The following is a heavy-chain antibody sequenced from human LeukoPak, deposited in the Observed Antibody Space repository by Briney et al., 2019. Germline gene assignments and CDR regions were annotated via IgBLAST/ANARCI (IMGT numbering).Heavy chain of an antibody. V-gene: IGHV3-23*01. CDR3: AKDLEGILTGLWYWFDP. Sequence: GGSLRLSCAASGFTFSSYAMSWVRQAPGKGLEWVSAISGSGGSTYYADSVKGRFTISRDNSKNTLYLQMNSLRAEDTAVYYCAKDLEGILTGLWYWFDPWGQGTLVTVSS. CDR1: GFTFSSYA. CDR2: ISGSGGST. J-gene: IGHJ5*02. D-gene: IGHD3-9*01.